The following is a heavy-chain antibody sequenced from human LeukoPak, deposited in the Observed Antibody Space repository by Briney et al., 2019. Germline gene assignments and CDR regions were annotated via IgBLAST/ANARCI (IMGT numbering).Heavy chain of an antibody. V-gene: IGHV4-39*07. Sequence: SETLSLTCTVSGGSISSSSYYWGWIRQPPGKGLEWIGSIHYSGSTNYNPSLKSRVTISVDTSKNQLSLKLSSVTAADTAVYYCARARHDFWSHYYYMDVWGKGTTVTVSS. D-gene: IGHD3-3*01. J-gene: IGHJ6*03. CDR1: GGSISSSSYY. CDR3: ARARHDFWSHYYYMDV. CDR2: IHYSGST.